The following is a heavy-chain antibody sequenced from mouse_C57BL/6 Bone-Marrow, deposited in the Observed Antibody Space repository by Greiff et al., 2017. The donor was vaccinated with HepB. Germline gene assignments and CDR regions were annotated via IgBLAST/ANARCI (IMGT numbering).Heavy chain of an antibody. D-gene: IGHD2-1*01. CDR3: TSPYGNPGWFAY. CDR2: IRNKANNHAT. V-gene: IGHV6-6*01. J-gene: IGHJ3*01. Sequence: EVKLMESGGGLVQPGGSMKLSCAASGFTFSDAWMDWVRQSPEKGLEWVAEIRNKANNHATYYAESVKGRFTISRDDSKSSVYLQMNSLRAEDTGIYYCTSPYGNPGWFAYWGQGTLVTVSA. CDR1: GFTFSDAW.